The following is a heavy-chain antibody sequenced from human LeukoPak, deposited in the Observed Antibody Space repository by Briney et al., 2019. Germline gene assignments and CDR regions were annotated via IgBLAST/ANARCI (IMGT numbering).Heavy chain of an antibody. Sequence: GRSLRLSCAASGFTFSSYGMHWVRQAPGKGLEWVAVIWYDGSNKYYADSVKGRFTISRDNSKNTLYLQMNSLRAEDTAVYYCARALGITGTFDYWAREPWSPSPQ. V-gene: IGHV3-33*01. CDR2: IWYDGSNK. J-gene: IGHJ4*02. CDR1: GFTFSSYG. D-gene: IGHD1-7*01. CDR3: ARALGITGTFDY.